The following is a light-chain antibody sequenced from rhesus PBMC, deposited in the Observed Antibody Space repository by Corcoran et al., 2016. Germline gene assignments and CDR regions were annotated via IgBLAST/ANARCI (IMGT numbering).Light chain of an antibody. V-gene: IGKV3-42*03. J-gene: IGKJ1*01. CDR1: QSVSSS. Sequence: EIVLTQSPATLSLSPGERATLSCRASQSVSSSLAWYQQKPGQVPRPLIYGASSRAPGIPDRFSGSGSGTDLTLTINSLQPEDFAVYYCQQYSNWPWTFGQGTKVEIK. CDR2: GAS. CDR3: QQYSNWPWT.